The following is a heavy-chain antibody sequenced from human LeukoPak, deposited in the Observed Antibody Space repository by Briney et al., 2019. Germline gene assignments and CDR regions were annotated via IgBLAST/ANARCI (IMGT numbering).Heavy chain of an antibody. CDR2: ISSSSSYI. CDR1: GFTFSSYS. J-gene: IGHJ5*02. V-gene: IGHV3-21*01. CDR3: ARDKPVTAAAGTEYWFDP. Sequence: GGSLRLSCAASGFTFSSYSMNWVRQAPGKGLEWVSSISSSSSYIYYADSVKGRFTISRDNSKNTLYLQMNSLRAEDTAVYYCARDKPVTAAAGTEYWFDPWGQGTLVTVSS. D-gene: IGHD6-13*01.